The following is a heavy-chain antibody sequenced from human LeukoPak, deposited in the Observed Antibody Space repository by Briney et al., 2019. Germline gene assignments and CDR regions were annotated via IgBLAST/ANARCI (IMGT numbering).Heavy chain of an antibody. D-gene: IGHD6-6*01. CDR2: IIPIFGTA. CDR1: GGTFSSYA. V-gene: IGHV1-69*05. CDR3: ARSSLLYYYYYYMDV. Sequence: GASVKVSCKASGGTFSSYAISWVRQAPGQGLQWRGWIIPIFGTANYAQKFQGRVTITTDESTSTAYMELSSLRSEDTAVYYCARSSLLYYYYYYMDVWGKGTTVTVSS. J-gene: IGHJ6*03.